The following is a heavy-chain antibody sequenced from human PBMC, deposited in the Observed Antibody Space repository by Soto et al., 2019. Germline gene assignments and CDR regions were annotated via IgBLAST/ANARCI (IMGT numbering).Heavy chain of an antibody. D-gene: IGHD2-15*01. CDR2: ISGSTTST. Sequence: EVQLLESGGALVQPGGSLRLSCAASGFTFSNFAMSWVRQAPGKGLEWVSTISGSTTSTYYTDSVKGRFTISRDNSKNTVYLQMNSLRAEDTAVYYCAKRGSCSGTGCDFDPWGQGTLVTVSS. J-gene: IGHJ5*02. CDR3: AKRGSCSGTGCDFDP. CDR1: GFTFSNFA. V-gene: IGHV3-23*01.